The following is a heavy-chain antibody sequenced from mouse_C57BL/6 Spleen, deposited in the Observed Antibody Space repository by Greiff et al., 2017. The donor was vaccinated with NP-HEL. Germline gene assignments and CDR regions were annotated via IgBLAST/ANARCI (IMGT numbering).Heavy chain of an antibody. D-gene: IGHD2-3*01. V-gene: IGHV1-55*01. J-gene: IGHJ4*01. CDR1: GYTFTSYW. CDR3: ARKDGYYRAMDY. Sequence: QVQLKQPGAELVKPGASVKMSCKASGYTFTSYWITWVKQRPGQGLEWIGDIYPGSGSTNYNEKFKSKATLTVDTSSSTAYMQLSSLTSEDSAVYYCARKDGYYRAMDYWGQGTSVTVSS. CDR2: IYPGSGST.